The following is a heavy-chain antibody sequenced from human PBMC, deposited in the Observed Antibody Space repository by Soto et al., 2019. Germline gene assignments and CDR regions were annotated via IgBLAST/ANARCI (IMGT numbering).Heavy chain of an antibody. D-gene: IGHD6-19*01. CDR2: ISGYSGST. CDR1: GYTFSNYG. J-gene: IGHJ6*02. V-gene: IGHV1-18*01. CDR3: ARDQSSGWYGKDSGMDV. Sequence: GASVKVSCKASGYTFSNYGISWVRQAPGLGPEWMGWISGYSGSTYYAQKFQGRVTMTTETSTSTTYMELRSLKSGDTAVYYCARDQSSGWYGKDSGMDVWGQGTTVTVSS.